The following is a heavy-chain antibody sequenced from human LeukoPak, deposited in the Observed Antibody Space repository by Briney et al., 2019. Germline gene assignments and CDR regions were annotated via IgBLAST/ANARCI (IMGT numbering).Heavy chain of an antibody. Sequence: GGSLRLSCAASGLTHSTYEMNWVRQAPGKGLEWVSYISSSGSTIYYADSVKGRFTISRDNTKNSLYLQMDSLTADDTAVYFCACLRGPSDYWGQGTLVTVSS. J-gene: IGHJ4*02. D-gene: IGHD4-17*01. CDR3: ACLRGPSDY. CDR2: ISSSGSTI. V-gene: IGHV3-48*03. CDR1: GLTHSTYE.